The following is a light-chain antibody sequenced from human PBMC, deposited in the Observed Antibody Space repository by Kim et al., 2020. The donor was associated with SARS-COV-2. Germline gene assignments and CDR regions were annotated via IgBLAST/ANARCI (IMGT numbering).Light chain of an antibody. Sequence: PAVGDSVTSACRASQGVGNSLAGFQQKPGKAPKSLIYAAATLQGGVPSKFSGSGSETDFALSISSLQPEDFATDYCQQYNSYPLTFGGGTKVDIK. CDR2: AAA. CDR3: QQYNSYPLT. V-gene: IGKV1-16*02. CDR1: QGVGNS. J-gene: IGKJ4*01.